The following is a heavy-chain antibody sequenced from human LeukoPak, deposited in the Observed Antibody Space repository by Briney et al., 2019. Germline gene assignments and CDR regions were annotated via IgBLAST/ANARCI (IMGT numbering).Heavy chain of an antibody. CDR3: ARAQYPVGATDY. CDR2: INSDGSST. D-gene: IGHD1-26*01. J-gene: IGHJ4*02. CDR1: GLPFSSYW. Sequence: GGSLRLSCAASGLPFSSYWMHWVRQAPGRGVVWVSRINSDGSSTSYADCVKGRFTISRDNAKNTLYLKMNSLRAEDTAVYYCARAQYPVGATDYWGQGTLVTVSS. V-gene: IGHV3-74*01.